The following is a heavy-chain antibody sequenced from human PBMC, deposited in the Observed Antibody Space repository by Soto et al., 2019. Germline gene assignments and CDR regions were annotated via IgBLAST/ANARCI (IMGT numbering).Heavy chain of an antibody. D-gene: IGHD3-10*01. Sequence: PGGSLRLSCAASGFSFDDYAMHWVRQAPGKGLEWVSGISWDGGRIDYADPVKGRFTISRDNARNSLYLQMNSLRAEDTALYHCAKDIESNIIFFGMDVWGHGTTVTVSS. V-gene: IGHV3-9*01. CDR1: GFSFDDYA. CDR2: ISWDGGRI. J-gene: IGHJ6*01. CDR3: AKDIESNIIFFGMDV.